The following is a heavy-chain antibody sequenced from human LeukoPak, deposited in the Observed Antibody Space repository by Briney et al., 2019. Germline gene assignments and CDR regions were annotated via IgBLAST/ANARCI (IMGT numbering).Heavy chain of an antibody. CDR3: ARVGGDVLSGHRTGYYYAMDV. V-gene: IGHV3-30*04. D-gene: IGHD3-3*01. J-gene: IGHJ6*02. Sequence: GRSLRLSCAASGFTFTRFAMYWVRQAPGKGLEWVALISYGGSNKYYADSVKGRFTISRDNSKNTVYLQMNSPRAEDTAVYYCARVGGDVLSGHRTGYYYAMDVWGQGTTVTVSS. CDR2: ISYGGSNK. CDR1: GFTFTRFA.